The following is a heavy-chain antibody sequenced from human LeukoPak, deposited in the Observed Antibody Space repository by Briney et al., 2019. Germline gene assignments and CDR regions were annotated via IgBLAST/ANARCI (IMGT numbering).Heavy chain of an antibody. D-gene: IGHD3-3*01. CDR3: ARDYQWSPDY. CDR1: GFTFSSFS. V-gene: IGHV3-48*02. CDR2: ISGSTTTI. J-gene: IGHJ4*02. Sequence: PGGSLRLSCTASGFTFSSFSMNRVRQAPGKGLEWVSYISGSTTTIYYADSVKGRFTISRDNAKNSLYLQMNSLRDEDTAVYYCARDYQWSPDYWGQGTLVTVSS.